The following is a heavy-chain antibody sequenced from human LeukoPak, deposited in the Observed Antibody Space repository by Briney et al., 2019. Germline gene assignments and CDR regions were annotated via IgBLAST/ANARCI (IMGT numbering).Heavy chain of an antibody. CDR2: ISSSGSTI. J-gene: IGHJ4*02. Sequence: GGSLRLSCAASGFTFSNYWMSWIRQAPGKGLEWVSYISSSGSTIYYADSVKGRFTISRDNAKNSLYLQMNSLRAEDTAVYYCAREYGSGSYSFDYWGQGTLVTVSS. CDR3: AREYGSGSYSFDY. D-gene: IGHD3-10*01. V-gene: IGHV3-11*01. CDR1: GFTFSNYW.